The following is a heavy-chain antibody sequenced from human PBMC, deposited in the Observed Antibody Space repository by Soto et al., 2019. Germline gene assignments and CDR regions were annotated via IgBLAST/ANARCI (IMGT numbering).Heavy chain of an antibody. D-gene: IGHD3-3*01. CDR1: GFTFSSYA. J-gene: IGHJ6*02. V-gene: IGHV3-23*01. Sequence: PGGSLRLSCAASGFTFSSYAMSWVRQAPGKGLEWVSAISGSGGSTYYADSVKGRFTISRDNSKNTLYLQMNSLRAEDTAVYYCAKDLPYYDLWSGYYSYGMDVWGQGTTVTVSS. CDR3: AKDLPYYDLWSGYYSYGMDV. CDR2: ISGSGGST.